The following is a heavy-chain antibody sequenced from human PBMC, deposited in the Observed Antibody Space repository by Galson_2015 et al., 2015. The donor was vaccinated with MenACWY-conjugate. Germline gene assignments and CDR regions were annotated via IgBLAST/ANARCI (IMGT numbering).Heavy chain of an antibody. CDR1: GDSVSSHSAT. V-gene: IGHV6-1*01. CDR3: ARGPCTLNP. Sequence: CAIYGDSVSSHSATWNWIRQSPSRGLEWLGRTYYRSKWYKVYAVSVKSRITINPDTSKNQISLQLNSVTPEDTAVYYFARGPCTLNPWGQGTRVTVSS. J-gene: IGHJ5*02. D-gene: IGHD2-8*01. CDR2: TYYRSKWYK.